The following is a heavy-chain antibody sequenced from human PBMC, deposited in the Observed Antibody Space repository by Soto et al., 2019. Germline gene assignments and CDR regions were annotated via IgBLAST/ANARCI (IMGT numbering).Heavy chain of an antibody. Sequence: EVQLLESGGGLVQPGGSLRLSCAASGFTFSSYAMSWVRQAPGKGLEWVSAISGSGGSTYYADSVKGRFTISRDNSKNTLYLQMNSLRAEDTAVYYCAKDSSIQDYGSGRLYNWFDPWGQGTLVTVSS. CDR3: AKDSSIQDYGSGRLYNWFDP. D-gene: IGHD3-10*01. J-gene: IGHJ5*02. V-gene: IGHV3-23*01. CDR2: ISGSGGST. CDR1: GFTFSSYA.